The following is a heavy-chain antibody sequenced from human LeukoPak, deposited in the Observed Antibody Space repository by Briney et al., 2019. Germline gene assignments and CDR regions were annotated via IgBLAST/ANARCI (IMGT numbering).Heavy chain of an antibody. CDR2: IIPILGIA. CDR1: GGTFSSYA. V-gene: IGHV1-69*04. D-gene: IGHD5-18*01. Sequence: ASVKVSCKASGGTFSSYAISWVRQAPGQGLEWMGRIIPILGIANYAQKFQGRVTITADKSTSTAYMELSSLRSEDTAVYYCARDQVSYGYDYWGQGTLVTVSS. CDR3: ARDQVSYGYDY. J-gene: IGHJ4*02.